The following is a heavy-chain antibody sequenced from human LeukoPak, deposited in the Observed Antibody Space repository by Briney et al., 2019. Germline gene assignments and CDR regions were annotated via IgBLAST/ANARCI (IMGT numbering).Heavy chain of an antibody. CDR1: GFAFSSYG. CDR2: ISYDGSNK. Sequence: GGSLRLSCAASGFAFSSYGMHWVRQAPGKGLEWVAVISYDGSNKYYADSVKGRFTISRDNSKNTLYPQMNSLRAEDTAVYYCAKPPGSSAFDIWGQGTMVTVSS. D-gene: IGHD1-26*01. J-gene: IGHJ3*02. V-gene: IGHV3-30*18. CDR3: AKPPGSSAFDI.